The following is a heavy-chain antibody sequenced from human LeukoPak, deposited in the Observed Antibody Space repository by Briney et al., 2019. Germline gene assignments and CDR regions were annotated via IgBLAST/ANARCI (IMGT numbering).Heavy chain of an antibody. CDR2: MNPNSGNT. CDR1: GYTFTSYD. CDR3: ARIFSGSGSPITY. V-gene: IGHV1-8*01. Sequence: ASVKVSCKASGYTFTSYDINWVRQATGQGVEWMGWMNPNSGNTGYAQKFQGRVTMTRKTSISTAYMELSSLRSEDTAVYYCARIFSGSGSPITYWGQGTLVTVSS. J-gene: IGHJ4*02. D-gene: IGHD3-10*01.